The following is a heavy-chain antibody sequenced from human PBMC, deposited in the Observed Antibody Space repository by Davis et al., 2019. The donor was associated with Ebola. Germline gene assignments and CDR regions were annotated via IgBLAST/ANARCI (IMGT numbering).Heavy chain of an antibody. J-gene: IGHJ4*02. Sequence: PGGSLRLSCATSGFIFSSFWMSWVRQAPGKGLEWVANIKQDGSEKYFVDSVEGRFTISRDNAKNSLYLQMNSLRAEDTAVYYCASSKQLDLFDYWGQGTLVTVSS. D-gene: IGHD6-13*01. CDR1: GFIFSSFW. CDR3: ASSKQLDLFDY. V-gene: IGHV3-7*01. CDR2: IKQDGSEK.